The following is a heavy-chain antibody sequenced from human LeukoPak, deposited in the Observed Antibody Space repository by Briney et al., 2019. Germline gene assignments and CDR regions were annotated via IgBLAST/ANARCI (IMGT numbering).Heavy chain of an antibody. Sequence: SETLSLTCTVSGGSISSYYWSWIRQPPGKGLEWIGYAHYSGSTDYNPSLKSRVTISVDTSKNQFSLKLSSVTAADTAVYYCARDPIAAAGYFDYWGQGTLVTVSS. CDR2: AHYSGST. CDR1: GGSISSYY. J-gene: IGHJ4*02. V-gene: IGHV4-59*12. D-gene: IGHD6-13*01. CDR3: ARDPIAAAGYFDY.